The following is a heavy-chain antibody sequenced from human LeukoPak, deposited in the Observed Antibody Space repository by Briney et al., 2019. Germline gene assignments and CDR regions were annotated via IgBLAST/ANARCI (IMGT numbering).Heavy chain of an antibody. CDR2: IIPILGIA. J-gene: IGHJ5*02. V-gene: IGHV1-69*04. CDR1: GGTFSSYA. CDR3: ARQKGDILTGYPQSPSWFDP. D-gene: IGHD3-9*01. Sequence: GSSVKVSCKASGGTFSSYAISWVRQAPGQGLEWMGRIIPILGIANYAQNFQGRVTITADKSTSTDYMELSSLRSEDTAVYYCARQKGDILTGYPQSPSWFDPWGQGTLVTVSS.